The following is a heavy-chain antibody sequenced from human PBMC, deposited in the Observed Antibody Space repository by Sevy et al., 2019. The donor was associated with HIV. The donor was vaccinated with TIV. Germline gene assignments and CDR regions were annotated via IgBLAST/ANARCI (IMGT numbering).Heavy chain of an antibody. CDR3: ATGALDH. V-gene: IGHV3-7*01. J-gene: IGHJ4*02. CDR1: GFTFSNYW. D-gene: IGHD4-17*01. CDR2: IQQGGSEK. Sequence: GGSLRLSCAASGFTFSNYWMNWVRQAPGKGLEWVANIQQGGSEKSFVDSVKGRFTISRDNSKNTLYLQMNTLRVEDTAVYYCATGALDHWGQGTLVTVSS.